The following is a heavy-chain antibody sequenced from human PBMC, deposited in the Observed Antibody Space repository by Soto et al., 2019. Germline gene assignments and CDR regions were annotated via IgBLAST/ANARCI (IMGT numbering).Heavy chain of an antibody. CDR3: ARGGNGYHILTGFSSHY. J-gene: IGHJ4*02. V-gene: IGHV4-30-4*01. Sequence: QVQLQESGPGLVKHSQTLSLTCTVSGGSISSGDYYWTWIRQPPGKGLEWIGYIYYSGYTYYNPSLKSRITISVDTSKNQFSLKLTSVTAADTAVYFCARGGNGYHILTGFSSHYWGQGTLVTVSS. CDR2: IYYSGYT. CDR1: GGSISSGDYY. D-gene: IGHD3-9*01.